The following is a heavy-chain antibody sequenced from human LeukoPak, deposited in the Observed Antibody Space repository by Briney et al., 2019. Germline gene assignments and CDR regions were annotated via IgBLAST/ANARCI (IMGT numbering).Heavy chain of an antibody. CDR1: GFTFDEYA. J-gene: IGHJ4*02. CDR2: ISWDGGST. CDR3: AKDPVCYGGNYFDY. V-gene: IGHV3-43D*03. Sequence: GGSLRLSCAASGFTFDEYAMHWVRQAPEKGLEWVSLISWDGGSTYYADSVKGRFTISRDNSKNSLHLQMNSLRAEDTALYYCAKDPVCYGGNYFDYWGQGTLVTVSS. D-gene: IGHD4-23*01.